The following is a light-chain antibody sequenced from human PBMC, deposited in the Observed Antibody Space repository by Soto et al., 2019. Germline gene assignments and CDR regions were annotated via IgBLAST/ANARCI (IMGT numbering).Light chain of an antibody. Sequence: QSVLTQPPSVSGAPGQRVTITCTGSSSNIGAGYDVHWYRHLPGAAPKLLMFANNRRPSGVPDRFAGSKSGTSASLAITGLQAEDEADYHCQSYDSSLSDVVFGGGTQLTVL. CDR2: ANN. CDR3: QSYDSSLSDVV. V-gene: IGLV1-40*01. CDR1: SSNIGAGYD. J-gene: IGLJ2*01.